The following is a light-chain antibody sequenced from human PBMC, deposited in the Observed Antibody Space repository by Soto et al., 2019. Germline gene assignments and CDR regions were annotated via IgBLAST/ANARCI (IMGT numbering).Light chain of an antibody. Sequence: EIVLTQSPGTLSLSPGERATLSCRASQSVSISYLAWYQQKPGQAPRLLIYGASSRATGIPDRFSGSGSGTDFTLTISRLEPEDFAVYYCQQLNTYPLTFGGGTKVDIK. J-gene: IGKJ4*01. CDR3: QQLNTYPLT. CDR2: GAS. V-gene: IGKV3-20*01. CDR1: QSVSISY.